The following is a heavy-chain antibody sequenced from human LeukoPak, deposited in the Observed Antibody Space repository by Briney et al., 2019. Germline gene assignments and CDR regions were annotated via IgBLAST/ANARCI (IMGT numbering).Heavy chain of an antibody. Sequence: ASVKVSCKAFGYTFTGYDLHWVRQAPGQGLEWMGWINPNSDGTNYAQKFQGRVTMTRDTSITTAYMELSRLTSDDTAIYYCARASAGIAGAWFDPWGQGTLVTVSS. CDR1: GYTFTGYD. D-gene: IGHD6-13*01. CDR2: INPNSDGT. V-gene: IGHV1-2*02. CDR3: ARASAGIAGAWFDP. J-gene: IGHJ5*02.